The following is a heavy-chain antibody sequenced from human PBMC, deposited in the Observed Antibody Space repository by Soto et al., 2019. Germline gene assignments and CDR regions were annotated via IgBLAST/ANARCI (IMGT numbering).Heavy chain of an antibody. CDR3: ARSEGFYGGIVDY. CDR2: IWYDGSNK. J-gene: IGHJ4*02. CDR1: GFTFSSYG. V-gene: IGHV3-33*01. D-gene: IGHD2-15*01. Sequence: PGGSLRLSCAASGFTFSSYGMHWVRQAPGKGLEWVAVIWYDGSNKYYADSVKGRFTISRDNSKNTLYLQMNSLRAEDTAVYYCARSEGFYGGIVDYWGQGTLVTVSS.